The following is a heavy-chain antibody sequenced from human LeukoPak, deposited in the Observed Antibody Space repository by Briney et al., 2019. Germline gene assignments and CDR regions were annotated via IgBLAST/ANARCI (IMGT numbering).Heavy chain of an antibody. V-gene: IGHV4-34*01. CDR1: GGSFSDYY. J-gene: IGHJ4*02. CDR2: INHSGSP. Sequence: SETLSLTCAVYGGSFSDYYWTGIRQPPGKGLEWIGEINHSGSPNNNPSLKSRVSISFDTSKNQFSLKLTSVTAADTAVYYCGSRRTAMFGVIKGPIDYWGQGTLVTVSS. D-gene: IGHD3-3*01. CDR3: GSRRTAMFGVIKGPIDY.